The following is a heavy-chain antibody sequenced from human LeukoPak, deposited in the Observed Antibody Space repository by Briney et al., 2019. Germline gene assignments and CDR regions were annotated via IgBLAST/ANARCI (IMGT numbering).Heavy chain of an antibody. D-gene: IGHD6-13*01. CDR2: INPSGGST. Sequence: GASVKVSCKASGYTFTSYYMHWVRQAPGQGLEWMGLINPSGGSTSYAQKLQGRVTMTRDTSKNQFSLKLSSVTAADTAVYYCARDFGGAAAGFPIWGQGTMVTVSS. V-gene: IGHV1-46*01. J-gene: IGHJ3*02. CDR1: GYTFTSYY. CDR3: ARDFGGAAAGFPI.